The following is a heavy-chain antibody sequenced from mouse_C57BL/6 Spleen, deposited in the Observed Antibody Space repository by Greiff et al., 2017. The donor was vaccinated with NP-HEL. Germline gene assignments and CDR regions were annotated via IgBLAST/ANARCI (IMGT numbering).Heavy chain of an antibody. Sequence: VQLKQSGPELVKPGASVKMSCKASGYTFTDYNMHWVKQSHGKSLEWIGYINPNNGGTSYNQKFKGKATLTVNKSSSTAYMELRSLTSEDSAVYYCASGGNGYDDAMDYWGQGTSVTVSS. CDR1: GYTFTDYN. D-gene: IGHD2-2*01. V-gene: IGHV1-22*01. CDR3: ASGGNGYDDAMDY. CDR2: INPNNGGT. J-gene: IGHJ4*01.